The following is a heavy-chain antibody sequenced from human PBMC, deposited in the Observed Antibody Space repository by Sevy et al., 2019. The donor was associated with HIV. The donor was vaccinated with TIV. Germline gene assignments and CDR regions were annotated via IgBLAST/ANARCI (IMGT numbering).Heavy chain of an antibody. CDR3: ARGGLYSSGWYSYYYYGMDV. CDR1: GFIFSNHG. D-gene: IGHD6-19*01. J-gene: IGHJ6*02. Sequence: GGSLRLSCAASGFIFSNHGMHWVRQAPGKGLEWVARIWYDGSDTYYGESVKGRFTISRDNSKNTVDLQMNSLRVEDTAVYYCARGGLYSSGWYSYYYYGMDVWGQGTTVTVSS. V-gene: IGHV3-33*01. CDR2: IWYDGSDT.